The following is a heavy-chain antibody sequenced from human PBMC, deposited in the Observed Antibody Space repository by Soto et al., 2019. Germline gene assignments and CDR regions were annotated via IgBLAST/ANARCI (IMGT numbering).Heavy chain of an antibody. CDR3: ARESEDLTSNFDY. V-gene: IGHV3-21*01. CDR2: ISSTTNYI. Sequence: EVQLVESGGGLVRPGGSLRLSCAGSGFTFSRYSMNWVRQAPGKGLEWVSSISSTTNYIYYADSMKGRFTVSRDNAKNSVYLDMNSLSAEDTAVYYCARESEDLTSNFDYWGQGTLVTVSS. CDR1: GFTFSRYS. J-gene: IGHJ4*02.